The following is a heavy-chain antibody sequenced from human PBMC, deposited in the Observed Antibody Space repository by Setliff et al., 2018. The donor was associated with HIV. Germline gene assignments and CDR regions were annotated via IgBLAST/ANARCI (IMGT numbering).Heavy chain of an antibody. V-gene: IGHV1-8*02. CDR1: GYTFTSYD. J-gene: IGHJ3*02. CDR3: ARDGWGNFWSGYYTHDAFYI. D-gene: IGHD3-3*01. CDR2: MNPNSGNT. Sequence: ASVKVSCKASGYTFTSYDINWVRQATGQGLEWMGWMNPNSGNTGYAQKFQGRVTMTRNTSISTAYMELSSLRSEDTAVYYCARDGWGNFWSGYYTHDAFYIWGQGTMVTVSS.